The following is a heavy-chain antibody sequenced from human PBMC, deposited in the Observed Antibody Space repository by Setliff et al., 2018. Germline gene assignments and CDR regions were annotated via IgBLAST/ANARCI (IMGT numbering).Heavy chain of an antibody. J-gene: IGHJ4*02. V-gene: IGHV3-21*01. D-gene: IGHD6-19*01. CDR2: ISSSSSYI. CDR3: ARGPSGRGWYAGFSG. CDR1: GFTFSSYS. Sequence: GGSLRLSCAASGFTFSSYSMNWVRQAPGKGLEWVSSISSSSSYIYYADSVKGRFTISRDNAKNSLYLQMNSLRAEDTAVYYCARGPSGRGWYAGFSGWGQGTLVTVSS.